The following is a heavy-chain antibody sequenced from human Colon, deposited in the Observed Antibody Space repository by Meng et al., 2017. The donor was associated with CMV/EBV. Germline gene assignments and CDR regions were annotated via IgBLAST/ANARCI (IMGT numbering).Heavy chain of an antibody. CDR1: GYSISSGYY. J-gene: IGHJ6*02. Sequence: GSLRLSCTVSGYSISSGYYWGWIRQPPGKGLEWIGSIFHSGSTYYKPSLKSRVTISVDTSKNQFSLKLSSVTAADTAVYYCARDSPFYGMDVWGQGTTVTVSS. V-gene: IGHV4-38-2*02. CDR2: IFHSGST. CDR3: ARDSPFYGMDV.